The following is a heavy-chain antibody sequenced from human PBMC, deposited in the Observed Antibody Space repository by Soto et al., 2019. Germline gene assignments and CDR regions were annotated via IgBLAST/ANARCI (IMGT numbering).Heavy chain of an antibody. Sequence: SLRLSCAASGFTFSSYAMHWVRQAPGKGLEWVAVISYDGSNKYYADSVKGRFTISRDNSKNTLYLQMNSLRAEDTAVYYCARVGDSSGYWAQKYYYYGMDVWGQGTTVTVSS. CDR2: ISYDGSNK. J-gene: IGHJ6*02. CDR3: ARVGDSSGYWAQKYYYYGMDV. CDR1: GFTFSSYA. V-gene: IGHV3-30-3*01. D-gene: IGHD3-22*01.